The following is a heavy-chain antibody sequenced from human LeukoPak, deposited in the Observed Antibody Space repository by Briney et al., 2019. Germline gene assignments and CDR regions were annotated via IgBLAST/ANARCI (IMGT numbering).Heavy chain of an antibody. Sequence: ASVKVSCKASGYTFTSYDINWVRQATGQGLEWMGWMNPNSGNTGYAQKFQGRVTMTRNTSISTAYMELGSLRSEDTAVYYCARAWAGYCSSTSCYREDWFDPWGQGTLVTVSS. V-gene: IGHV1-8*01. J-gene: IGHJ5*02. D-gene: IGHD2-2*02. CDR2: MNPNSGNT. CDR1: GYTFTSYD. CDR3: ARAWAGYCSSTSCYREDWFDP.